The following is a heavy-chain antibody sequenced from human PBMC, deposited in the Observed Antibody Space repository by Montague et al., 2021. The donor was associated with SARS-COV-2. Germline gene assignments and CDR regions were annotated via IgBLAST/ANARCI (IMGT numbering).Heavy chain of an antibody. CDR3: ARGLQYNWFDP. Sequence: SETLSLTCTVSGGSIDRCYWTWLRQPPGKGLEWIGYVSYPGTTNYNPSLESRVTMSVDTSKNQFSLNLSSVTAADTAMYYCARGLQYNWFDPWGQGTMVTVSS. D-gene: IGHD2-21*02. J-gene: IGHJ5*02. CDR1: GGSIDRCY. V-gene: IGHV4-59*01. CDR2: VSYPGTT.